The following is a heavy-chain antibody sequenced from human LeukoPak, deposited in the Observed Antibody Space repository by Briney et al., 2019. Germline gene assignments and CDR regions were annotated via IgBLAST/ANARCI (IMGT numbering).Heavy chain of an antibody. J-gene: IGHJ6*02. CDR2: MNPNSGNT. Sequence: PSVKVSCKASGYTFTSYDINWVRQATGQGLEWMGWMNPNSGNTGYAQKFQGRVTMTRNTSISTAYMELSSLRSEDTAVYYCARNRPSSSYYYYGMDVWGQGTTVTVSS. V-gene: IGHV1-8*01. CDR3: ARNRPSSSYYYYGMDV. D-gene: IGHD6-6*01. CDR1: GYTFTSYD.